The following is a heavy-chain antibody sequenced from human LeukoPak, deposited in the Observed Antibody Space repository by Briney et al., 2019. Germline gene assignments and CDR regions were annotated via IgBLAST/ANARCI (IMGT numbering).Heavy chain of an antibody. CDR1: GYTFTGYY. J-gene: IGHJ4*02. CDR3: AREGRGYSYVDY. Sequence: SVKVSCKASGYTFTGYYMHWVRQAPGQGLEWMGRINPNSGGTNYAQKFQGRVTMTRDTSISTAYMELSSLRSEDTAVYYCAREGRGYSYVDYWGQGTLVTVSS. D-gene: IGHD5-18*01. CDR2: INPNSGGT. V-gene: IGHV1-2*06.